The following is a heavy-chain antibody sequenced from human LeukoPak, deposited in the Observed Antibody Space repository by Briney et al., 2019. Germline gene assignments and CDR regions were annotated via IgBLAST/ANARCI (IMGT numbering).Heavy chain of an antibody. Sequence: SGGSLRLSCAASGFTFSSYAMTWVRQAPGKGLEWVSVISSSGVSTYYADSVKGRFTISRDASKNTLYLQMNSLRAEDTAVYYCAKIRACTTTSCYRTYGMDVWGQGTTVTVSS. D-gene: IGHD2-2*01. CDR3: AKIRACTTTSCYRTYGMDV. CDR1: GFTFSSYA. CDR2: ISSSGVST. V-gene: IGHV3-23*01. J-gene: IGHJ6*02.